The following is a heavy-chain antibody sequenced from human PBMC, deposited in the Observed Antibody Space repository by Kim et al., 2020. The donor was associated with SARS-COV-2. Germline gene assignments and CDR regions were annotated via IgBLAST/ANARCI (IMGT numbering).Heavy chain of an antibody. CDR1: GFTFGDYA. V-gene: IGHV3-49*03. CDR3: TTRRDIAAAGTYYGMDV. CDR2: IRSKAYGGTT. J-gene: IGHJ6*02. D-gene: IGHD6-13*01. Sequence: GGSLRLSCTASGFTFGDYAMSWFRQAPGKGLEWVGFIRSKAYGGTTEYAASVKGRFTISRDDSKSIAYLQMNSLKTEDTDVYYCTTRRDIAAAGTYYGMDVWGQGTTVTVSS.